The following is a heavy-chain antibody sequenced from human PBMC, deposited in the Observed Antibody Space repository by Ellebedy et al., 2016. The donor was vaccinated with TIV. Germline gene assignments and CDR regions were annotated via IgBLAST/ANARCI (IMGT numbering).Heavy chain of an antibody. CDR2: INPNSGGT. D-gene: IGHD2-2*01. Sequence: AASVKVSCKASGYTFTGYYMHWVRQAPGQGLEWMGWINPNSGGTNYAQKFQGWVTMTRDTSISTAYMELSSLRSEDTAVYYCAGVPAAMSYYYGMDVWGQGTTVTVSS. V-gene: IGHV1-2*04. CDR1: GYTFTGYY. CDR3: AGVPAAMSYYYGMDV. J-gene: IGHJ6*02.